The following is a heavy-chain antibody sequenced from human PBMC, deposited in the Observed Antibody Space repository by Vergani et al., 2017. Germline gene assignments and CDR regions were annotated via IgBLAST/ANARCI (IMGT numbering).Heavy chain of an antibody. J-gene: IGHJ3*02. D-gene: IGHD3-16*02. V-gene: IGHV3-48*03. Sequence: EVQLVESGGGLVQPGGSLRISCAASGFTFSSYEMNWVRQAPGKGLEWVSYISSSGRIIYYADSVKVRFTISRDNAKNSLYLQMNSLRAEDTAVYYCARGYTRAFDIWGQGTMVTVSS. CDR3: ARGYTRAFDI. CDR2: ISSSGRII. CDR1: GFTFSSYE.